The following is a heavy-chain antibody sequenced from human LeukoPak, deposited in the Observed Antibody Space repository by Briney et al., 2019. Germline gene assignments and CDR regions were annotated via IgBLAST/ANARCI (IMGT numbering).Heavy chain of an antibody. J-gene: IGHJ3*02. CDR2: IKQDGSEK. CDR1: GFTFSSYW. CDR3: ARDRFSGTTPGFDI. V-gene: IGHV3-7*01. Sequence: GGSLRLSCAASGFTFSSYWMSWVRQAPGKGLEWVANIKQDGSEKYYVDSVKGRFTISRDNAKNSLYLQMNSLRAEDTAVYYCARDRFSGTTPGFDIWGQGTMVTVSS. D-gene: IGHD1-7*01.